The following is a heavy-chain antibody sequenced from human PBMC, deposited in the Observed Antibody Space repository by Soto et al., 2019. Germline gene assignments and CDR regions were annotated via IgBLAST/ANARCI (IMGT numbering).Heavy chain of an antibody. CDR1: GYTFGKYA. CDR2: ISASGGST. J-gene: IGHJ4*02. Sequence: PGGSLRLSCAASGYTFGKYAMTWVRQAPGKGLEWVSGISASGGSTFYTDSVKGRFTISRDNSKNTLYLQMNSLRAEDAAVYYCAKKLIAAPGNGWDYWGQGTLVTVSS. V-gene: IGHV3-23*01. CDR3: AKKLIAAPGNGWDY. D-gene: IGHD6-13*01.